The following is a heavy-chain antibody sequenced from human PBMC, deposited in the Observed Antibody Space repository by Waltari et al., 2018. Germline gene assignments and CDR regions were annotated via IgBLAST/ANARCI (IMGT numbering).Heavy chain of an antibody. CDR2: IYPGDSDT. J-gene: IGHJ4*02. CDR1: GYSFTTTW. Sequence: EVQVVQSGAEVKKPGESLKISCEGSGYSFTTTWIGWVRQIPGKGLEWMGIIYPGDSDTRYSPSFQGQVTISADKSINTAYLQWSTLKASDTAMYYCVVGSSFDYWGQGTLVTVSS. V-gene: IGHV5-51*01. D-gene: IGHD3-10*01. CDR3: VVGSSFDY.